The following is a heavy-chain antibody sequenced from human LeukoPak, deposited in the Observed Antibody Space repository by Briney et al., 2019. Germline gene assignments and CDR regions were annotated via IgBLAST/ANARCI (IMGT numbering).Heavy chain of an antibody. V-gene: IGHV1-18*01. Sequence: ASVKVSCKASGYTFTSYGISWVRQAPGQGLEWMGWISAYNGNTNYAQKLQGRVTMTTDTSTSTAYMELRSLRSDDTAVYYCARDREIFGVVKFDYWGQGTLVTVSS. CDR2: ISAYNGNT. J-gene: IGHJ4*02. D-gene: IGHD3-3*01. CDR1: GYTFTSYG. CDR3: ARDREIFGVVKFDY.